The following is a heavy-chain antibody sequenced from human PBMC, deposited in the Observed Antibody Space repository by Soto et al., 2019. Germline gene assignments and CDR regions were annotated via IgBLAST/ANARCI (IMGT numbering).Heavy chain of an antibody. V-gene: IGHV4-34*01. CDR3: ARVLIGYSSSWPNTQFDY. D-gene: IGHD6-13*01. CDR2: INHSGST. Sequence: QVQLQQWGAGLLKPSETLSLTCAVYGGSFSGYYWSWIRQPPGKGLEWIGEINHSGSTNYNPSLKSRVTISVDTSKNQFSLKLSSVTAADTAVYYCARVLIGYSSSWPNTQFDYWGQGTLVTVSS. CDR1: GGSFSGYY. J-gene: IGHJ4*02.